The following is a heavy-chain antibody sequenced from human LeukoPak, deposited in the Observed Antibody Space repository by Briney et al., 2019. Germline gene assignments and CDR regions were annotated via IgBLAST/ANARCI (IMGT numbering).Heavy chain of an antibody. CDR1: GGTFSSYA. D-gene: IGHD3-22*01. CDR3: ARVYYDSSGYYHHFDY. Sequence: SVKVSCKASGGTFSSYAISWVRQAPGQGLEWMGRIIPILGTANYAQKFQGRVTITTDESTSTAYMELSSLRSEDTAVYYCARVYYDSSGYYHHFDYWGQGTLVTVSS. CDR2: IIPILGTA. J-gene: IGHJ4*02. V-gene: IGHV1-69*11.